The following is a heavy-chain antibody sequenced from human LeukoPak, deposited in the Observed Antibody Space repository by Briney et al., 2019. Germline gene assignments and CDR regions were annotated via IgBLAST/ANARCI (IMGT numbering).Heavy chain of an antibody. V-gene: IGHV4-34*01. CDR1: GGSFSGYY. D-gene: IGHD6-19*01. CDR2: INHSGST. Sequence: SETLSLTCAVYGGSFSGYYWSWIRQPPGKGLEWIGEINHSGSTNYNPSLKSRVTISVDTSKNQFSLKLSSVTAADTAVYYCARGYSSGWYDMGYWGQGTLVTVSS. CDR3: ARGYSSGWYDMGY. J-gene: IGHJ4*02.